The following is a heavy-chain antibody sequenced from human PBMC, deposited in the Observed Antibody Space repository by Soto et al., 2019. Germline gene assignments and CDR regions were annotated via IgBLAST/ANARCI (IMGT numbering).Heavy chain of an antibody. CDR1: GFTLSSYS. CDR2: ISTTSSSI. D-gene: IGHD3-3*01. Sequence: PGGSLRLSCAASGFTLSSYSMNWVRQAPGKGLEWISYISTTSSSIYYADSVKGRFTISRDNAKNSLFLQMNSLRDEDTAVYYCARKGVAFDYWGQGALVTVSS. V-gene: IGHV3-48*02. CDR3: ARKGVAFDY. J-gene: IGHJ4*02.